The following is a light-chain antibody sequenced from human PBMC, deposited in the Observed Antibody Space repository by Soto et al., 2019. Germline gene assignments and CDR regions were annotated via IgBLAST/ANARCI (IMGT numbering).Light chain of an antibody. CDR3: QQGDSFPFT. CDR1: QGISSY. J-gene: IGKJ4*01. V-gene: IGKV1-8*01. Sequence: AIRMTQSPSSFSASTGDRVTITCRASQGISSYLAWYQQKPGKAPKLLISAATNLQGGVPRRFSGSGSGTDFTLIISSLQPEDVATYFCQQGDSFPFTFGGGTKVEIK. CDR2: AAT.